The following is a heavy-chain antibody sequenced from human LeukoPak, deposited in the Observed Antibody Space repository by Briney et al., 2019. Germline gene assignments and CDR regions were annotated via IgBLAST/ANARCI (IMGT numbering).Heavy chain of an antibody. CDR3: ARGRNKRLNWFDP. D-gene: IGHD5-12*01. Sequence: ASVKVSCKASGYTFTSYGISWVRQAPGQGLEWMGWISAYNGNTNYAQKLQGRVTMTRNTSISTAYMELSSLRSEDTAVYYCARGRNKRLNWFDPWGQGTLVTVSS. V-gene: IGHV1-18*01. CDR2: ISAYNGNT. J-gene: IGHJ5*02. CDR1: GYTFTSYG.